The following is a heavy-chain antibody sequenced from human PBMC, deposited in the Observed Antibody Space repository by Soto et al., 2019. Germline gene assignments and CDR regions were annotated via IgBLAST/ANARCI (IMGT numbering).Heavy chain of an antibody. D-gene: IGHD4-17*01. CDR1: GFSLSTSGVG. CDR2: IYWDDDK. Sequence: QITLKESGPTLVKPTQTLTLTCTFSGFSLSTSGVGVGWIRQPPGKALEWLALIYWDDDKRYSPSLKSRLTITKDTSQHQVVLTTTNMDPVDTGTYYCAPRLSTTTTYYFDYWGQGPLVTVSS. J-gene: IGHJ4*02. V-gene: IGHV2-5*02. CDR3: APRLSTTTTYYFDY.